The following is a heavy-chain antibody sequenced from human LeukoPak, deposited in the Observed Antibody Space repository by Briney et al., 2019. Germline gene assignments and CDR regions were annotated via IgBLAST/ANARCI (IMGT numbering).Heavy chain of an antibody. CDR2: INHSGST. Sequence: SETLSLTCAVYGGSFNGYYWSWIRQPPGKGLEWIGEINHSGSTNYNPSLKSRVTISVDTSKNQFSLKLSSVTAADTAVYYCARVKAGVLRYFDWLLRDYYFDYWGQGTLVTVSS. V-gene: IGHV4-34*01. J-gene: IGHJ4*02. CDR1: GGSFNGYY. D-gene: IGHD3-9*01. CDR3: ARVKAGVLRYFDWLLRDYYFDY.